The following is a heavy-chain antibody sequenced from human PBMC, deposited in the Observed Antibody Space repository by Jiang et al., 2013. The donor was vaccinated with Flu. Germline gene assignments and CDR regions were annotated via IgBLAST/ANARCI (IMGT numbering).Heavy chain of an antibody. CDR3: ARVGCSSTSCYSNYYYYMDV. J-gene: IGHJ6*03. D-gene: IGHD2-2*02. CDR2: IYYSGST. CDR1: GGSISSYY. V-gene: IGHV4-59*01. Sequence: PGLVKPSETLSLTCTVSGGSISSYYWSWIRQPPGKGLEWIGYIYYSGSTNYNPSLKSRVTISVDTSKNQFSLKLSSVTAADTAVYYCARVGCSSTSCYSNYYYYMDVWGKGTTVTVSS.